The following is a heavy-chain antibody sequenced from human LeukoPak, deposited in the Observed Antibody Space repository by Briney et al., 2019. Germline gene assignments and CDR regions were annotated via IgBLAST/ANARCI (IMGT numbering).Heavy chain of an antibody. V-gene: IGHV1-69*04. CDR3: ARGALDYYESSGYSPAFDI. J-gene: IGHJ3*02. CDR1: GGTFSSYA. CDR2: IIPILGIA. Sequence: SVKVSCKASGGTFSSYAISWVRQAPGQGLEWMGRIIPILGIANYAQKFQGRVTITADKSTSTAYMELSSLRSEDTAVYYCARGALDYYESSGYSPAFDIWGQGTMVTVSS. D-gene: IGHD3-22*01.